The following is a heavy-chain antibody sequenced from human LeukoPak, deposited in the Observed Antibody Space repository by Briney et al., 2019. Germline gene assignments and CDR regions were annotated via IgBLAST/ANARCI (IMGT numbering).Heavy chain of an antibody. CDR2: ISYDGSNK. D-gene: IGHD2-2*01. V-gene: IGHV3-30*18. CDR1: GFTFSSYG. J-gene: IGHJ4*02. CDR3: AKDRWVLNIVVVPALDY. Sequence: GGSLRLSRAASGFTFSSYGMHWVRQAPGKGLEWVAVISYDGSNKYYADSVKGRFTISRDNSKNTLYLQMNSLRAEDTAVYYCAKDRWVLNIVVVPALDYWGQGTLVTVSS.